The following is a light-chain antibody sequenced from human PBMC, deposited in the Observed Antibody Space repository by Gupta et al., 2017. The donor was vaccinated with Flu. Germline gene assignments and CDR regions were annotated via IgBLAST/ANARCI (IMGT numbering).Light chain of an antibody. CDR1: SSDVGGYNY. J-gene: IGLJ2*01. CDR3: SSYTSSSSVV. Sequence: QSALPQPASVSGSPGPSITISCTGTSSDVGGYNYVSWYQQPPGKAPKLMIYEVTNRPSGVANRFSGSKSGNTASLTISGLQAEDEADYYCSSYTSSSSVVFGGGTKLTVL. V-gene: IGLV2-14*01. CDR2: EVT.